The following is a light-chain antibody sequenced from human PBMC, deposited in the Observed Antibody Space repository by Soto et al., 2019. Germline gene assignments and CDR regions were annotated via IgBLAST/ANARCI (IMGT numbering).Light chain of an antibody. Sequence: QAVVTQPPSVSGAPGQRVTISCTGSSSNIGTGYTVNWYQHLPGTAPKVLIYGNNNRPSGVPDRFSGSKSGTSASLAITGLQAEDEADYYCQSYDTSLNIWVFGGGTKLTVL. V-gene: IGLV1-40*02. CDR3: QSYDTSLNIWV. CDR1: SSNIGTGYT. CDR2: GNN. J-gene: IGLJ3*02.